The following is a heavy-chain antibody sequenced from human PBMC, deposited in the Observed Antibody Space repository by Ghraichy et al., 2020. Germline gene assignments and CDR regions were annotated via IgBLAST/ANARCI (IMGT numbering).Heavy chain of an antibody. Sequence: GGSLRLSCAASGFTFSSYAMHWVRQAPGKGLEWVAVISYDGSNKYYADSVKGRFTISRDNSKNTLYLQMNSLRAEDTAVYYCARDVSPCLGTSCHTTYYYYGMDVWGQGTTVTVSS. CDR1: GFTFSSYA. V-gene: IGHV3-30-3*01. CDR2: ISYDGSNK. CDR3: ARDVSPCLGTSCHTTYYYYGMDV. J-gene: IGHJ6*02. D-gene: IGHD2-2*02.